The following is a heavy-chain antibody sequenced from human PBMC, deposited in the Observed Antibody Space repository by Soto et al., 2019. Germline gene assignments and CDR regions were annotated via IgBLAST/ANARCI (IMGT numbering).Heavy chain of an antibody. V-gene: IGHV4-59*01. CDR1: GDIIRSYY. CDR3: SRVFGAYWYFDY. Sequence: SETLSLTCPVSGDIIRSYYWSWVRQPPGKGLEWIGYISYSGGTNYNPSLKSRVTMSVDTSENQFSLQLNSVTAADTAVYYCSRVFGAYWYFDYWGQGMLVTVSS. CDR2: ISYSGGT. J-gene: IGHJ4*02. D-gene: IGHD2-8*02.